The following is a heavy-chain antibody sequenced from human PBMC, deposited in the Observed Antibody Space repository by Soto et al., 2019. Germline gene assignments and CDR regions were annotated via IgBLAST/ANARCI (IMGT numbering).Heavy chain of an antibody. CDR1: GFSLSTSGMC. Sequence: SGPTLVNPTQTLTLTCTFSGFSLSTSGMCMSWIRQPPGKALEWLALIDWDDDKYYSTSLMTRLTISKDNSKNQVVLTMTNMDPVDTATYYCARIQYGDYVQSFYGMDVWGQGTTVTVSS. CDR3: ARIQYGDYVQSFYGMDV. D-gene: IGHD4-17*01. CDR2: IDWDDDK. J-gene: IGHJ6*02. V-gene: IGHV2-70*01.